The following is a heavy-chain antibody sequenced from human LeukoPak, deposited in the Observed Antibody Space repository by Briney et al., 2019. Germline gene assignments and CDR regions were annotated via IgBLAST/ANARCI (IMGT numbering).Heavy chain of an antibody. V-gene: IGHV5-51*01. J-gene: IGHJ5*02. CDR1: GYSFTSYW. CDR2: IYPGDSDT. Sequence: GESLKISCKGSGYSFTSYWIGWVRQMPGKGLEWMGIIYPGDSDTRYSPSFQGQVTISADKSISTAYLQWSSLKASDTAMYYCARTYSGYDDGGWFDPWGQGTLVTVSS. D-gene: IGHD5-12*01. CDR3: ARTYSGYDDGGWFDP.